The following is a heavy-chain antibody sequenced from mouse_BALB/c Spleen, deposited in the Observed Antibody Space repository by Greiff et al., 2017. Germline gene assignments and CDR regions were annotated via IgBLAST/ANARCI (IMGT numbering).Heavy chain of an antibody. D-gene: IGHD2-10*02. CDR3: ARQGYGNYGYFDY. CDR1: GFTFSSYT. Sequence: EVQVVESGEGLVQPGGSLKLSCAASGFTFSSYTMSWVRQTPEKRLEWVAYISNGGGSTYYPDTVKGRFTISRDNAKNTLYLQMSSLKSEDTAMYYCARQGYGNYGYFDYWGQGTTLTVSS. CDR2: ISNGGGST. V-gene: IGHV5-12-2*01. J-gene: IGHJ2*01.